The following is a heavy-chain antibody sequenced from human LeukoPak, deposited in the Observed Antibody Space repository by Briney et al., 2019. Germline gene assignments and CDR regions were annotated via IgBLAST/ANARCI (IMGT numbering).Heavy chain of an antibody. V-gene: IGHV1-2*02. CDR3: ARVVFCSGTGGSDLDAFDI. J-gene: IGHJ3*02. CDR1: GYTFTGYY. CDR2: INPNSGGT. Sequence: ASVTVSFKASGYTFTGYYIHWVRQAPGQGLEWMGWINPNSGGTNYAQKFQGRVTMTRDTSISTAYVELSRLRSDDTAVHYCARVVFCSGTGGSDLDAFDIWGQGTMVTVSS. D-gene: IGHD2-15*01.